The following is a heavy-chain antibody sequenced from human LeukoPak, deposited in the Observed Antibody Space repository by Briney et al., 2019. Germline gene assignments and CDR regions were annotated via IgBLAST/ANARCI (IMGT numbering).Heavy chain of an antibody. CDR1: VCTFIIYA. V-gene: IGHV1-69*05. J-gene: IGHJ3*02. CDR3: ARRPMSYGELHAFDI. D-gene: IGHD1-26*01. CDR2: IIPIFGTA. Sequence: SVTVSFTSSVCTFIIYAISWLRQPPAQGLEWMGGIIPIFGTANYAQKFQGRVTITTDESTSTAYMELSSLRSEDTAVYYCARRPMSYGELHAFDIWGQGTMVTVSS.